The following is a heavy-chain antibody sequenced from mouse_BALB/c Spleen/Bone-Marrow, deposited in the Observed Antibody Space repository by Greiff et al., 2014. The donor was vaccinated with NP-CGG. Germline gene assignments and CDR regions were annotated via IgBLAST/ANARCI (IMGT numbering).Heavy chain of an antibody. J-gene: IGHJ2*01. CDR3: ARDYSGYFDF. CDR1: GFTFTDYF. Sequence: EVMLVESGGGLVQPGGSLRLSCTTSGFTFTDYFMTWVRQPPGKALEWLGFIRNKPNGYTTEYHPSVKGRFTISRDNSQGILYLQMNTLRAEDSAIYYCARDYSGYFDFWGQGTTLTVSS. D-gene: IGHD5-1*01. CDR2: IRNKPNGYTT. V-gene: IGHV7-3*02.